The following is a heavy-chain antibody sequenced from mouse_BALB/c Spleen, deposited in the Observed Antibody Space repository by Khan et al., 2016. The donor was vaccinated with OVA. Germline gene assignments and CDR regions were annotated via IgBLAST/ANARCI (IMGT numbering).Heavy chain of an antibody. V-gene: IGHV2-6-4*01. CDR2: IWGGGGT. CDR3: ARAYYRYDGYYAMDY. J-gene: IGHJ4*01. Sequence: QVQLKQSGPGPVAPSQSLSITCTVSGFSLSRYNIHWIRQPPGKGLEWLGMIWGGGGTDYNSTLKSRLSISKDNSKSQVFLKMNSLQTDDTAMYYCARAYYRYDGYYAMDYWGHGTSVTVSS. CDR1: GFSLSRYN. D-gene: IGHD2-14*01.